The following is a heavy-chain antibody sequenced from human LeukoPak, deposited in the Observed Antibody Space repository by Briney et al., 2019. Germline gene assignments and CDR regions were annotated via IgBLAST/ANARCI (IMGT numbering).Heavy chain of an antibody. CDR1: GYTFTSNY. CDR3: ARDASLEMATMADY. D-gene: IGHD5-24*01. CDR2: INPNSGGT. V-gene: IGHV1-2*06. J-gene: IGHJ4*02. Sequence: ASVKVSCKASGYTFTSNYIHWVRQAPGQGLEWMGRINPNSGGTNYAQKFQGRVTMTRDTSISTAYMELSRLRSDDTAVYYCARDASLEMATMADYWGQGTLVTVSS.